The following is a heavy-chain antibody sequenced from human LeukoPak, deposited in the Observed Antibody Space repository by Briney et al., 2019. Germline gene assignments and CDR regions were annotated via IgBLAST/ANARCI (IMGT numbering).Heavy chain of an antibody. CDR3: ARVGLYDSSGYSDAFDI. Sequence: SETLSLTCAVSGGSISSGGYYWSWIRQPPGKGLEWIGYIYHSASTYYNPSLKSRVTISVDTSKNQFSLKLSSVTAADTAVYYCARVGLYDSSGYSDAFDIWGQGTMVTVSS. D-gene: IGHD3-22*01. V-gene: IGHV4-30-2*01. CDR1: GGSISSGGYY. CDR2: IYHSAST. J-gene: IGHJ3*02.